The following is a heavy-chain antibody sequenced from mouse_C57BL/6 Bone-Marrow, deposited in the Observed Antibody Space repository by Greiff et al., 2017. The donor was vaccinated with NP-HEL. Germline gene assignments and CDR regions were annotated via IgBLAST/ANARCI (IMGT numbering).Heavy chain of an antibody. V-gene: IGHV2-2*01. Sequence: LPPSFPCLLPPSPCLSITFPVSFFSFPLSCLPCFPPSPFTFLAWLVLIWRGGSTDYNAAFISRLSISKDNSKSQVFFKMNSLQADDTAIYYCARKLWYFDVWGTGTTVTVSS. CDR2: IWRGGST. CDR1: FFSFPLSC. J-gene: IGHJ1*03. CDR3: ARKLWYFDV.